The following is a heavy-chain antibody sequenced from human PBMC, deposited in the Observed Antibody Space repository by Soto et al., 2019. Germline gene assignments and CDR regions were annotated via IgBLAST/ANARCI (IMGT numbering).Heavy chain of an antibody. CDR3: AKYRRTDAEGYRLDF. CDR1: GGSISSGGYY. D-gene: IGHD5-12*01. V-gene: IGHV4-31*03. CDR2: IYYSGST. Sequence: SETLSLTCTVSGGSISSGGYYWSWIRQHPGKGLEWIGYIYYSGSTYYNPSLKSRVTISVDTSKNQFSLKLTSMTAADTAIYYCAKYRRTDAEGYRLDFWGPGTLVTVSS. J-gene: IGHJ4*02.